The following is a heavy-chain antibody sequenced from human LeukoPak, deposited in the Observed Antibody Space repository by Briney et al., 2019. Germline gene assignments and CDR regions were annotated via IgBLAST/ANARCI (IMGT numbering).Heavy chain of an antibody. CDR1: GGSTSSGGYS. Sequence: PSETLSLTCAVSGGSTSSGGYSWSWIRQPPGKGLEWIGYIYHSGSTYYNPSLKSRVTISVDRSKNQFSLKLSSVTAADTAVYYCARQDTAMAIDYWGQGTLVTVSS. CDR2: IYHSGST. V-gene: IGHV4-30-2*01. CDR3: ARQDTAMAIDY. D-gene: IGHD5-18*01. J-gene: IGHJ4*02.